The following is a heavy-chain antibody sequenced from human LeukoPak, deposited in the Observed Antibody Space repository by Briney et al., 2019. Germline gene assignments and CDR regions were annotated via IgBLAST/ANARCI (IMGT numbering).Heavy chain of an antibody. J-gene: IGHJ4*02. D-gene: IGHD1-26*01. CDR2: IYYSGSA. CDR1: GGSISSGGYF. Sequence: PSETLSLTCTVSGGSISSGGYFWSWIRQHPGKGLEWIGYIYYSGSAYYNPSLKSRVIISVDTSKNQFSLKLSSVTAADTAVYPCASPTSGTHHFEYWGQGTLVTVSS. V-gene: IGHV4-31*03. CDR3: ASPTSGTHHFEY.